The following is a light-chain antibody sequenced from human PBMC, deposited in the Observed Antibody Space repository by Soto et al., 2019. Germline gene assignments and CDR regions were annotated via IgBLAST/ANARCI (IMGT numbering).Light chain of an antibody. V-gene: IGKV1-5*03. CDR3: QHYNSYSEA. J-gene: IGKJ1*01. Sequence: DSQMTQSPSTLAASVGARVTITCRASQTISSWLAWYQQKPGKAPKLLIYKASTLKSGVPSRFSGSGSGTEFTLTISSLQPDDFATYYCQHYNSYSEAFGQGTKV. CDR1: QTISSW. CDR2: KAS.